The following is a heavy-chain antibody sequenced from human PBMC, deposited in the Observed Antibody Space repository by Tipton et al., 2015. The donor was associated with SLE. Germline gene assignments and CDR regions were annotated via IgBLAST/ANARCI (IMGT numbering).Heavy chain of an antibody. CDR3: VKDRKSLIVSGGEF. D-gene: IGHD3-22*01. CDR1: GFIFSNYG. J-gene: IGHJ4*02. V-gene: IGHV3-30*18. CDR2: ISFDGSTK. Sequence: SLRLSCAASGFIFSNYGIHWVRQAPGKGLEWVTFISFDGSTKYYSNSVKGRFTISRDNSRNTLDLQMSSLRAEDTAVYYCVKDRKSLIVSGGEFWGRGALVTVSS.